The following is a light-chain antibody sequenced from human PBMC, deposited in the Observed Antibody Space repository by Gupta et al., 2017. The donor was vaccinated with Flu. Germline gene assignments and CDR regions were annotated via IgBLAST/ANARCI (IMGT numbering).Light chain of an antibody. CDR2: DGS. V-gene: IGLV2-8*01. Sequence: TISSTGTSSEVGNDNFVSCDQHHPDKPHILIVHDGSKRPAGVPVRFSGSKSGTTASLTVSVLQKDEAADYYCSSDAGSNILVFGEGTKLTVL. CDR1: SSEVGNDNF. J-gene: IGLJ3*02. CDR3: SSDAGSNILV.